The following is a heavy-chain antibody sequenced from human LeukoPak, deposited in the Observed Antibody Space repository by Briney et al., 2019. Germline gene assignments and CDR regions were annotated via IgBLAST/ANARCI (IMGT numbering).Heavy chain of an antibody. J-gene: IGHJ4*02. CDR1: GYTFTSHG. CDR2: ISAYNGNT. Sequence: ASVKVSRKASGYTFTSHGISWVRQAPGQGLEWMGWISAYNGNTNYAQKLQGRVTMTTDTSTSTAYMELRSLRSDDTAVYYCARDTPYCSSTSCYSDYWGQGTLVTVSS. V-gene: IGHV1-18*01. D-gene: IGHD2-2*01. CDR3: ARDTPYCSSTSCYSDY.